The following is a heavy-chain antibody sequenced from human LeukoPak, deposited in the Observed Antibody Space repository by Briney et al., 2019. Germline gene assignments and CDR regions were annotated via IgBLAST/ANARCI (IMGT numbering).Heavy chain of an antibody. CDR3: VRDGDHYDFDH. CDR2: INKDGRDT. V-gene: IGHV3-74*01. D-gene: IGHD4-17*01. CDR1: GFTFTNYW. Sequence: GGSLRLSCAASGFTFTNYWMHWVRQAPGKGRVWVAHINKDGRDTHYADSVKGRFTISRDNAKNTVHLQKNTLRAEDTAVYYCVRDGDHYDFDHWGQGTLVTV. J-gene: IGHJ4*02.